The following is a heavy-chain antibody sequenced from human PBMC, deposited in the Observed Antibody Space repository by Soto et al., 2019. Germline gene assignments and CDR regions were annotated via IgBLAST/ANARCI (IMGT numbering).Heavy chain of an antibody. J-gene: IGHJ6*02. CDR3: ARRDFWNGMDV. Sequence: QVQLQESGPGLVKPSETLSLTCTVSGGSVSSGSYYWSWIRQPPGKGLEWIGYIYYSGSTNYNPSRKSRVTMSVDTSKNQCSLKLSSVTAADTAVYYCARRDFWNGMDVWGQGTTVTVSS. D-gene: IGHD3-3*01. V-gene: IGHV4-61*01. CDR2: IYYSGST. CDR1: GGSVSSGSYY.